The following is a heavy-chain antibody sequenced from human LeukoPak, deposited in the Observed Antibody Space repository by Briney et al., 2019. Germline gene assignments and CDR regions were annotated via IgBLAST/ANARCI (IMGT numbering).Heavy chain of an antibody. J-gene: IGHJ6*02. CDR2: ISSSSSYI. V-gene: IGHV3-21*01. D-gene: IGHD3/OR15-3a*01. CDR3: ARDGTGIVYYYAMDV. Sequence: PGGSLRLSCAAYGFTFSSYRMNWVRQAPGKGLEWVSSISSSSSYIYYADSVKGRFTISRDNTKNSLYLQMHSLRAEDTAVYYCARDGTGIVYYYAMDVWGQGTTVTVSS. CDR1: GFTFSSYR.